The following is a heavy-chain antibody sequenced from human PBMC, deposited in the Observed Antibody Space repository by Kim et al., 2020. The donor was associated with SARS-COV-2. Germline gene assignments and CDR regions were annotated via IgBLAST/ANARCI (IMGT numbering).Heavy chain of an antibody. CDR2: IYDDGTT. J-gene: IGHJ6*02. CDR3: TRDKDPSSPQSRMDV. CDR1: GFTVSSNY. Sequence: GGSLRLSCAASGFTVSSNYMSWVRQAPGKGLEWVSVIYDDGTTYYEDSVKGRFTISRDNSKNTLYLQMNGLRAEDTAVYYCTRDKDPSSPQSRMDVWGQGTTVTVSS. D-gene: IGHD6-13*01. V-gene: IGHV3-53*01.